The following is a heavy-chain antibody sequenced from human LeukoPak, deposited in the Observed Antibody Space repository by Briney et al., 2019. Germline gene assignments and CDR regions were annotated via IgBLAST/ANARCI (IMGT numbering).Heavy chain of an antibody. CDR1: GYTFTGYY. V-gene: IGHV1-2*02. CDR2: INPNSGGT. J-gene: IGHJ6*02. D-gene: IGHD2-15*01. Sequence: ASVKVSCKASGYTFTGYYMHWVRQAPGQGLDWMGWINPNSGGTNYAQKFQGRVTMTRDTSISTAYMELSRLRSDDTAVYYCARYCSGGSCQYGMDVWGQGTTVTVSS. CDR3: ARYCSGGSCQYGMDV.